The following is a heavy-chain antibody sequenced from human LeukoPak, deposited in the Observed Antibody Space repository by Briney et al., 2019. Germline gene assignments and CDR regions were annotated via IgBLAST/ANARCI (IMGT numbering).Heavy chain of an antibody. CDR2: IIPIFGTA. D-gene: IGHD4-11*01. V-gene: IGHV1-69*01. CDR3: ARALGDYSNYPIDY. J-gene: IGHJ4*02. Sequence: GGSLRLSCAASGFTFSSYAISWVRQAPGQGLEWMGGIIPIFGTANYAQKFQGRVTITADESTSTAYMELSSLRSEDTAVYYCARALGDYSNYPIDYWGQGTLVTVSS. CDR1: GFTFSSYA.